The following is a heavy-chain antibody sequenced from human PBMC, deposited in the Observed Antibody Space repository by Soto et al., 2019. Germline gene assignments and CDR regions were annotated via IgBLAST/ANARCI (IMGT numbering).Heavy chain of an antibody. Sequence: QVRLVQSGAEVKKPGASVKVSCKVYGHTLAELSMNWVRQAPGKGLEWMGGFDPGNGQKFYAQKFQGRVIMTGDTSTETAYMELSSLRSADAAVYYCATDGNNGNNWFDPWGQGTQVTVSS. CDR2: FDPGNGQK. J-gene: IGHJ5*02. CDR3: ATDGNNGNNWFDP. D-gene: IGHD1-20*01. V-gene: IGHV1-24*01. CDR1: GHTLAELS.